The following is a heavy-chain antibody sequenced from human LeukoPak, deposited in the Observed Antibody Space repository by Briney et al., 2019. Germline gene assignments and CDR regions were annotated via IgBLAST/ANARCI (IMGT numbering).Heavy chain of an antibody. CDR3: ARAENYDFWSGYRMNWFDP. J-gene: IGHJ5*02. CDR2: IYHSGST. Sequence: SETLSLTCTVSGYSISSGYYWGWIRQPPGKGLEWIGSIYHSGSTYYNPSLQSRVTISVDTSKNQFSLKLSSVTAADTAVYYCARAENYDFWSGYRMNWFDPWGQGTLVTVSS. D-gene: IGHD3-3*01. CDR1: GYSISSGYY. V-gene: IGHV4-38-2*02.